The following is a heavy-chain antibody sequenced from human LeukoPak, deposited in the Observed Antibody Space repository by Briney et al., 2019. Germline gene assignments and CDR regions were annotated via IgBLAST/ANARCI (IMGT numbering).Heavy chain of an antibody. V-gene: IGHV3-21*01. J-gene: IGHJ3*02. D-gene: IGHD3-3*01. CDR2: ISSSSSYI. Sequence: GGSLRLSCAASGFTFSSYSMNWVRQAPGKGLEWVSSISSSSSYIYYADSVKGRFTISRDNAKNSLYLQMNSLRAEDTAVYYCARVSQQNTIFGVVIIRLDAFDIWAQGTMVTVSS. CDR3: ARVSQQNTIFGVVIIRLDAFDI. CDR1: GFTFSSYS.